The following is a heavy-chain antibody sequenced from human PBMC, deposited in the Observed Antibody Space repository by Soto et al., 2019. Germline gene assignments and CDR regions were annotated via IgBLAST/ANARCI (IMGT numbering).Heavy chain of an antibody. Sequence: PSETLSLTCTVSGGSISSYYWSWIRQPPGKGLEWIGYIYYSGSTNYNPSLKSRVTISVDTSKNQFSLKLSTVTAEDTAVYYCAKDQRITMIVVVITPLDYYYGMDVWGQGTTVTVSS. V-gene: IGHV4-59*01. D-gene: IGHD3-22*01. CDR3: AKDQRITMIVVVITPLDYYYGMDV. J-gene: IGHJ6*02. CDR2: IYYSGST. CDR1: GGSISSYY.